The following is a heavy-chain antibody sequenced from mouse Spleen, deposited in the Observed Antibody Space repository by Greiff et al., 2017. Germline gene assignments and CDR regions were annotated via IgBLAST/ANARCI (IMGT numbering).Heavy chain of an antibody. CDR3: TRYDGSYVGYYAMDY. CDR2: IDPENGDT. CDR1: GFNIKDDY. V-gene: IGHV14-4*01. Sequence: EVQLQQSGAELVRPGASVKLSCTASGFNIKDDYMHWVKQRPEQGLEWIGWIDPENGDTEYASKFQGKATITADTSSNTAYLQLSSLTSEDTAVYYCTRYDGSYVGYYAMDYWGQGTSVTVSS. D-gene: IGHD1-1*01. J-gene: IGHJ4*01.